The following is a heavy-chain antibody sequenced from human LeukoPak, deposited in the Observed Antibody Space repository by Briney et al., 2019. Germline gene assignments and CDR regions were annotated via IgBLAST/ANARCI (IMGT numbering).Heavy chain of an antibody. D-gene: IGHD3-10*01. Sequence: PGGSLRLSCAASGFTFSSYWMNWVRQAPGKGLEWVSYISSSGSTIYYADSVKGRFTISRDNAKNSLYLQMNSLRAEDTAVYYCARGYYGSGSEYFDYWGQGTLVTVSS. CDR2: ISSSGSTI. CDR1: GFTFSSYW. J-gene: IGHJ4*02. V-gene: IGHV3-48*04. CDR3: ARGYYGSGSEYFDY.